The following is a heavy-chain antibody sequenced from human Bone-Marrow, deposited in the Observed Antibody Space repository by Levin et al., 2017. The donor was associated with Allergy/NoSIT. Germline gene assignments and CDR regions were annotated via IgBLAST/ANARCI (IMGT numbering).Heavy chain of an antibody. CDR1: GGSMGRGEYS. J-gene: IGHJ3*02. D-gene: IGHD3-10*01. V-gene: IGHV4-30-4*02. CDR2: IDFRWTT. CDR3: ARQGTLWLGDNDGRPSAVDT. Sequence: KSSETLSLTCTVSGGSMGRGEYSWTWIRQPPGTGLEWLGHIDFRWTTHLNPSLTGRVSISVDSSKKQFHLTLTSVTAADTAFYFCARQGTLWLGDNDGRPSAVDTWGQGTLVTVSS.